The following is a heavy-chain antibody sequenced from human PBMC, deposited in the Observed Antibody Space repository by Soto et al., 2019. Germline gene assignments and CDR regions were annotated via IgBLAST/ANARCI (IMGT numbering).Heavy chain of an antibody. CDR2: ISYDGSNK. J-gene: IGHJ1*01. V-gene: IGHV3-30-3*01. CDR3: ASLVVTATAEYFQH. CDR1: GFTFSSYA. Sequence: GGSLRLSCAASGFTFSSYAMHWVRQAPGKGLEWVAVISYDGSNKYYADSVKGRFTISRDNSKNTLYLQMNSLRAEDTAVYYCASLVVTATAEYFQHWGQGTLVTVSS. D-gene: IGHD2-21*02.